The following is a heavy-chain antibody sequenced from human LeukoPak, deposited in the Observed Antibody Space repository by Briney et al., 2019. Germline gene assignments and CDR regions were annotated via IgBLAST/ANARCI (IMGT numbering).Heavy chain of an antibody. V-gene: IGHV4-59*01. Sequence: SETLSLTCTVSGGSISGYYWSWIRQPPGKGLEWIGYIYYSGSTNYNPSLKSRVTISLDTSKNQFSLKLNSVTATDTAVYFCARDPGNYFDYWGQGTLVTVSS. D-gene: IGHD3-10*01. J-gene: IGHJ4*02. CDR3: ARDPGNYFDY. CDR2: IYYSGST. CDR1: GGSISGYY.